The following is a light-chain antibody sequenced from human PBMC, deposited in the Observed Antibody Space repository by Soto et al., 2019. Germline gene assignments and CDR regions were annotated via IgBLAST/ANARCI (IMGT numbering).Light chain of an antibody. Sequence: ERVMTQSPATLSGSPGERATLSCRASQSVSSNVAWYQQKLGQAPRLLIYGVSTRATGIPARFSGSGSGTVFTLTISSLQSEDFAVYYCQQYNNWPFTFGPGTKVDIK. V-gene: IGKV3-15*01. CDR3: QQYNNWPFT. J-gene: IGKJ3*01. CDR2: GVS. CDR1: QSVSSN.